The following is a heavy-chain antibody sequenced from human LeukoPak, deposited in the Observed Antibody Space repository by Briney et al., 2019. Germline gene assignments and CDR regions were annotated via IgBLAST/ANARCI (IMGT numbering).Heavy chain of an antibody. D-gene: IGHD2/OR15-2a*01. CDR3: ARDQNWPERNWFDP. V-gene: IGHV4-39*07. Sequence: KTSETLSLTCTVSGGSISSSSYYWGWIRQPPGKGLEWIGSIYYSGSTYYSPSLKSRVTISVDTSKNQFSLKLSSVTAADTAVYYCARDQNWPERNWFDPWGQGTLVTVSS. J-gene: IGHJ5*02. CDR1: GGSISSSSYY. CDR2: IYYSGST.